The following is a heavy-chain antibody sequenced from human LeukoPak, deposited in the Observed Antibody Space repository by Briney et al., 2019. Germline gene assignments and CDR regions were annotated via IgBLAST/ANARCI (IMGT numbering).Heavy chain of an antibody. CDR3: TTELPVYGGFDI. CDR2: IKNKFDGGTT. Sequence: GGSLRLSCVASGFPFMNTWMTWVHQAPGKGLEWVGRIKNKFDGGTTAYAAPVKGRFTISRDDSRNTLYLQMNSLKTEDTAVYFCTTELPVYGGFDIWGPGTMVAVSS. CDR1: GFPFMNTW. V-gene: IGHV3-15*01. D-gene: IGHD4/OR15-4a*01. J-gene: IGHJ3*02.